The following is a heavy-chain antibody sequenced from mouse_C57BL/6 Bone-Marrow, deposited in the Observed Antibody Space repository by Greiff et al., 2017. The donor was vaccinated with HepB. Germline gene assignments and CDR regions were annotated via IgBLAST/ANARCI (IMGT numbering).Heavy chain of an antibody. CDR1: GYTFTNYW. D-gene: IGHD1-1*01. V-gene: IGHV1-63*01. J-gene: IGHJ4*01. CDR2: IYPGGGYT. CDR3: ARHGSSYHYAMDY. Sequence: VQLQQSGAELVRPGTSVKMSCKASGYTFTNYWIGWAKQRPGQGLEWIGDIYPGGGYTNYNEKFKGKATLTADKSSSTAYMQFSSLTSEDSAIYYCARHGSSYHYAMDYGGKGTSVTVSS.